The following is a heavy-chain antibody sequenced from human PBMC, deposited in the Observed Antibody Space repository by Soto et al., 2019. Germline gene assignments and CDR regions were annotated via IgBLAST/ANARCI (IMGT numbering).Heavy chain of an antibody. CDR1: GYSFSSSW. J-gene: IGHJ4*02. CDR3: LRCSSNYEYYFDY. D-gene: IGHD4-4*01. CDR2: IYPGDSDT. Sequence: GESLKISCKGSGYSFSSSWIGWVRQMSGKGLEWMGIIYPGDSDTRYSPSFQGHVTISADKSINTAYLQWSSLKASDTAMYYCLRCSSNYEYYFDYRGLGTHDTVSS. V-gene: IGHV5-51*01.